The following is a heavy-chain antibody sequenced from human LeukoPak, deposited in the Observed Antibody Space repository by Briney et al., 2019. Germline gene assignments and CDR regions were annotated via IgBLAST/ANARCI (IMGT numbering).Heavy chain of an antibody. J-gene: IGHJ4*02. CDR1: GYSFTSYW. CDR2: IYPGDSDT. D-gene: IGHD1-26*01. V-gene: IGHV5-51*01. CDR3: ARLGRKSGSYLHYFDY. Sequence: GESLKISCKGSGYSFTSYWIGWVRPMPGKGLEWMGIIYPGDSDTRYSPSFQGQVTISADKSISTAYLQWSSPKASDTAMYYCARLGRKSGSYLHYFDYWGQGTLVTVSS.